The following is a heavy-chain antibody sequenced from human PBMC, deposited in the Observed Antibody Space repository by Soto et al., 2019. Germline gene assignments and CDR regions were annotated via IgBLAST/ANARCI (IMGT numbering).Heavy chain of an antibody. CDR1: GGSISSYY. J-gene: IGHJ4*02. V-gene: IGHV4-59*12. CDR2: IYYSGST. D-gene: IGHD3-10*01. CDR3: ARDPGGEYNYGSGSYWFYF. Sequence: PSETLSLTCTVSGGSISSYYWSWIRQPPGKGLEWIGYIYYSGSTYYSPSLKSRATISADTSQNQFSLNLRSVTAADTAVYYCARDPGGEYNYGSGSYWFYFWGQGALVTVSS.